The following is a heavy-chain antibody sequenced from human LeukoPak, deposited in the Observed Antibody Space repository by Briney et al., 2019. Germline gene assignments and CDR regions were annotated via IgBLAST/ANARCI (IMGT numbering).Heavy chain of an antibody. CDR3: AKDQPRAWETIFWRSD. D-gene: IGHD3-3*01. CDR1: GFSFSTYW. Sequence: GGSLRLSCAASGFSFSTYWMSWVRQAPGKGLEWVANTKHDGSEKYYVDSVKGRFTISRDNAKNSLYLQMNSLRAEDTAVYYCAKDQPRAWETIFWRSDWGQGTLVTVSS. J-gene: IGHJ4*02. CDR2: TKHDGSEK. V-gene: IGHV3-7*03.